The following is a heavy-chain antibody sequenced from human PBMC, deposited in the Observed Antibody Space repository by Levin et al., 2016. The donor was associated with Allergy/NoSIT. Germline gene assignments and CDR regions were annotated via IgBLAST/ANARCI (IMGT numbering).Heavy chain of an antibody. CDR2: IYWDDDK. V-gene: IGHV2-5*02. J-gene: IGHJ5*02. D-gene: IGHD4-11*01. Sequence: WIRQPPGKALEWLALIYWDDDKRYNKSLQRRLSITKATSRNQVVLTLTDVDPEDTATYYCAHRRDSNWWAHWGPGTLVTVSS. CDR3: AHRRDSNWWAH.